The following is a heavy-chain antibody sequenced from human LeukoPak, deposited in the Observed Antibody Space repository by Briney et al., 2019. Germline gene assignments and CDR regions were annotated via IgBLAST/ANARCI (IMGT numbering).Heavy chain of an antibody. CDR2: ISYDGSNR. CDR1: GFTFSSHG. Sequence: QPGRSLRLSCAASGFTFSSHGMHWVRQAPGKGLEWVAVISYDGSNRYYADSVKDRFTISRDNSKNTLYLQMNSLRAEDTAVYYCARVRYSSGSNTLFDYWGQGTLVTVSS. CDR3: ARVRYSSGSNTLFDY. V-gene: IGHV3-30*03. D-gene: IGHD6-19*01. J-gene: IGHJ4*02.